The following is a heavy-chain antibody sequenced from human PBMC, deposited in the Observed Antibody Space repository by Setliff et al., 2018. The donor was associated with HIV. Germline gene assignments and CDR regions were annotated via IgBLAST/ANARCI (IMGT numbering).Heavy chain of an antibody. CDR2: MSHSGST. J-gene: IGHJ5*02. CDR3: ARGYSNVWPPIYNWFDP. D-gene: IGHD6-19*01. V-gene: IGHV4-38-2*02. Sequence: PSETLSLTCTISGYSINSGYYWGWIRQPPGKGLEWIGSMSHSGSTYYNPSLKSRLTISVDTSKNQFSLKLSSVTAADTAVYYCARGYSNVWPPIYNWFDPWGQGTLVTVPQ. CDR1: GYSINSGYY.